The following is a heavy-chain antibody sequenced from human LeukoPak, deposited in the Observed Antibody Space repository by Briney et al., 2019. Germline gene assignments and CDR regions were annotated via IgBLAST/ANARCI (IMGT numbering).Heavy chain of an antibody. V-gene: IGHV1-2*02. D-gene: IGHD5/OR15-5a*01. CDR1: ENTFTSYY. J-gene: IGHJ4*02. CDR3: AILRGYSVSRSSFDS. Sequence: ASVKVSCKASENTFTSYYIHWVRQAPGQGLEWMRWIKPNRGGTNYAQKFQGRVTVTWDTSISTVYLELTGLRSDDTAVYYCAILRGYSVSRSSFDSWGQGTLVTVSS. CDR2: IKPNRGGT.